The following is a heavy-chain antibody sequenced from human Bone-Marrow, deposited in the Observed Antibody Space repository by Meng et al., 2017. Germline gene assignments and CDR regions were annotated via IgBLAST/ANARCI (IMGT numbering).Heavy chain of an antibody. V-gene: IGHV4-30-2*01. J-gene: IGHJ5*02. CDR2: IYHSGST. D-gene: IGHD5-12*01. Sequence: QLQLQESCSGLVKPSQTLSLTCAVSGGSISSGGSSWSWIRQPPGKGLEWIGYIYHSGSTYYNPSLKSRVTISVDRSKNQFSLKLSSVTAADTAVYYCAREDAAGGWLRTSWGQGTLVTVSS. CDR3: AREDAAGGWLRTS. CDR1: GGSISSGGSS.